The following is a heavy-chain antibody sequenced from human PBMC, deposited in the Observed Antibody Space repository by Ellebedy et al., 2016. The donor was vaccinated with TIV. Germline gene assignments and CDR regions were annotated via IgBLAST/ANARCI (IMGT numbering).Heavy chain of an antibody. V-gene: IGHV3-74*01. D-gene: IGHD4-11*01. CDR1: GFTFGRYR. J-gene: IGHJ5*02. Sequence: HTGGSLRLSCVASGFTFGRYRMHWVRQAPGNKLVWVSRIKSDGSSTTYADSVKGRFTTSRDNARNTLYLQMNSRRGEDTAVYFCARDRGDYSISGPWGQGTLVTVSS. CDR2: IKSDGSST. CDR3: ARDRGDYSISGP.